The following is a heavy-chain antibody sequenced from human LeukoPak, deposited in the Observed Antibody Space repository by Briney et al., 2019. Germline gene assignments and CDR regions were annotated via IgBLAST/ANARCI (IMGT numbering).Heavy chain of an antibody. Sequence: PSETLSLTCTVSGGSVSSGSYYWSWIRQPPGKGLEWIGYIYYSGSTNYNPSLKSRVTISVDTSKNQFSLKLSSVTAADTAVYYCAREYPSGGSCYGYWGQGTLVTVSS. D-gene: IGHD2-15*01. CDR1: GGSVSSGSYY. CDR3: AREYPSGGSCYGY. J-gene: IGHJ4*02. CDR2: IYYSGST. V-gene: IGHV4-61*01.